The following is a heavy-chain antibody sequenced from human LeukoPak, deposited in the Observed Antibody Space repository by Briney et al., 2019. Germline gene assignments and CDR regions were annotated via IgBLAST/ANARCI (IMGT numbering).Heavy chain of an antibody. V-gene: IGHV3-7*01. CDR1: GLTFSSSW. D-gene: IGHD3-16*02. J-gene: IGHJ4*02. CDR3: ARGRYCYATRCSAHFDY. Sequence: GGSLRLSCAASGLTFSSSWMNWVRQAPGKGLEWAANIKQDGSEQYYVDSVKGRFTISRDNAKNSVFLQMNSLRAEDTAVYFCARGRYCYATRCSAHFDYWGQGTLVTVSS. CDR2: IKQDGSEQ.